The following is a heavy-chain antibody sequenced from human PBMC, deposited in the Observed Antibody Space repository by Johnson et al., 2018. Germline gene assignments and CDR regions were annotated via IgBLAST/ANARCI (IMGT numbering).Heavy chain of an antibody. Sequence: QVQLVQSGAEVKKPGSSVKVSCKASGGTFSSYAISWVRQAPGQGLEWMGGIIPIFGTANYAQKFQGRVTITAAESTSTAYMGLSSLRAEDTAVYYCATLAGYGDPDDAFDIWGQGTMVTVSS. CDR1: GGTFSSYA. V-gene: IGHV1-69*12. D-gene: IGHD4-17*01. J-gene: IGHJ3*02. CDR2: IIPIFGTA. CDR3: ATLAGYGDPDDAFDI.